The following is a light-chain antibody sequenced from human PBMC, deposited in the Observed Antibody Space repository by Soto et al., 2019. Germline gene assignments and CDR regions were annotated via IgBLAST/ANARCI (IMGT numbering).Light chain of an antibody. CDR3: QQYNSYPYT. Sequence: DIPMTQSPSTLSASVGDRVIITCRASQSISSWLAWYQQKPGKAPKVLIYDASSLESGVPSRFSGSGSGTEFTLTISSLQPDDFATYYCQQYNSYPYTFGQGTKLEIK. J-gene: IGKJ2*01. CDR2: DAS. V-gene: IGKV1-5*01. CDR1: QSISSW.